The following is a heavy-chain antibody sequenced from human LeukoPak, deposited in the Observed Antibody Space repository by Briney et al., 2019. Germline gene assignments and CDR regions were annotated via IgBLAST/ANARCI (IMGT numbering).Heavy chain of an antibody. CDR3: ARGWFVEYAPNWCDP. J-gene: IGHJ5*02. CDR2: IYPGDSDT. D-gene: IGHD3-10*01. V-gene: IGHV5-51*01. Sequence: GESLKISCKGSGYSFTSYWIGWVRQMPGKGLEWMGIIYPGDSDTRYSPSFQGQVTISADKSISTAYLQWSSLKASDTAMYYCARGWFVEYAPNWCDPWGQGTLVTVSS. CDR1: GYSFTSYW.